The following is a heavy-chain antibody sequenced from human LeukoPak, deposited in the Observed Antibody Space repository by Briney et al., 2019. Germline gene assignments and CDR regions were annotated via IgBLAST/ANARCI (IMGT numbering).Heavy chain of an antibody. J-gene: IGHJ6*03. Sequence: PSETLSLTCAVYGGSFSGYYWSWIRQPPGKGLEWIGEINHSGSTNYNPSLKSRVTISVDTSKNQFSLKLSSVTAADTAVYYCARVYSSSSTGIYYYYYYMDVWGKGTTVTVSS. D-gene: IGHD6-6*01. CDR2: INHSGST. CDR3: ARVYSSSSTGIYYYYYYMDV. V-gene: IGHV4-34*01. CDR1: GGSFSGYY.